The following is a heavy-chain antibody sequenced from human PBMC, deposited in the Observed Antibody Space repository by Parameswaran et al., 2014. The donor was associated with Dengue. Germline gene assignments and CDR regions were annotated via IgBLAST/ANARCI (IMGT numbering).Heavy chain of an antibody. D-gene: IGHD5-24*01. CDR3: ARGARRDGYNNPGDAFDI. CDR2: INHSGST. V-gene: IGHV4-34*01. Sequence: RWIRQPPGKGLEWIGEINHSGSTNYNPSLKSRVTISVDTSKNQFSLKLSSVTAADTAVYYCARGARRDGYNNPGDAFDIWGQGTMVTVSS. J-gene: IGHJ3*02.